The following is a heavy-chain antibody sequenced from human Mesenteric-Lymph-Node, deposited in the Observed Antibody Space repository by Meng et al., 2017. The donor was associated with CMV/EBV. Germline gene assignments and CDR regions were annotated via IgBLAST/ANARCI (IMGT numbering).Heavy chain of an antibody. CDR3: ARSLSSYYGMDV. CDR2: ISYDGSNK. V-gene: IGHV3-30-3*01. Sequence: GGSLRLSCAASGFTFSSYAMHWVRQAPGKGLEWVAVISYDGSNKYYADSVKGRFTISRDNSKNTLYLQMNSLRAEDTAVYHCARSLSSYYGMDVWGQGTTVTVSS. CDR1: GFTFSSYA. J-gene: IGHJ6*02.